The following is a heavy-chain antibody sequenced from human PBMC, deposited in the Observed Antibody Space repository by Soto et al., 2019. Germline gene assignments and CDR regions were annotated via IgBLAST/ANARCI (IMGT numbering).Heavy chain of an antibody. CDR3: ARDPWAADY. CDR2: IYSGGST. CDR1: GFTVSTKY. D-gene: IGHD3-16*01. Sequence: EVQLVEFGGGLVQPGGSLRLCCAASGFTVSTKYMSWVRQAPGKGLEWVSVIYSGGSTFYADSVRGRFTISRDNSKNTVNLQMNSLRAEDTAVYYCARDPWAADYWGQGTLVTVSS. V-gene: IGHV3-66*01. J-gene: IGHJ4*02.